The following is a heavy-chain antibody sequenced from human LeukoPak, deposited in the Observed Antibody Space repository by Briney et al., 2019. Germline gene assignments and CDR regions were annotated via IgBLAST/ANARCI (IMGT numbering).Heavy chain of an antibody. J-gene: IGHJ6*03. Sequence: PSETLSLTCTVSGGSISSNSWGWIRQPAGKGLEWIGRINTSGTTNYNPSLKSRVTMSIDTSKNQFSLKLSSVTAADTAVYYCARGVGAYYMDVWGKGTTVTISS. CDR1: GGSISSNS. D-gene: IGHD1-26*01. V-gene: IGHV4-4*07. CDR3: ARGVGAYYMDV. CDR2: INTSGTT.